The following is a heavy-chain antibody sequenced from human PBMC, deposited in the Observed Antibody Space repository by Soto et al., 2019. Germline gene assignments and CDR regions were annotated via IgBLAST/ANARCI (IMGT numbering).Heavy chain of an antibody. J-gene: IGHJ5*02. CDR2: IDPSDSYT. D-gene: IGHD5-18*01. CDR3: ARGGAPYGYETTRENWFDP. Sequence: PGESLKISCKGSGYSFTSYWISWVRQMPGKGLEWMGRIDPSDSYTNYSPSFQGHVTISADKSISTAYLQWSSLKASDTAMYYCARGGAPYGYETTRENWFDPWGQGTLVTVSS. CDR1: GYSFTSYW. V-gene: IGHV5-10-1*01.